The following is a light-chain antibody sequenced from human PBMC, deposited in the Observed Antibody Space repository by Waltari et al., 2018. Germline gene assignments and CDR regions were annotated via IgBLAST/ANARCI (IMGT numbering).Light chain of an antibody. Sequence: SSEVTQDPSVSVALGQTVRITCQGDILRSHFASWYQQMPGQAPILVIYGQNARPSGIPDRFSGSASGETASLTITGVQAEDEADYYCNCRDTSGNHYVFGPGTKVTVL. CDR1: ILRSHF. J-gene: IGLJ1*01. V-gene: IGLV3-19*01. CDR3: NCRDTSGNHYV. CDR2: GQN.